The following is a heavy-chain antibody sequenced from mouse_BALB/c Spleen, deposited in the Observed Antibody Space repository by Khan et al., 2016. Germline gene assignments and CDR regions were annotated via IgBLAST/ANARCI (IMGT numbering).Heavy chain of an antibody. CDR2: ISHSGDS. CDR1: GDSITSGH. J-gene: IGHJ3*01. Sequence: VQLKESGPSLAKPSQTLSLTCSVTGDSITSGHWNWIRKFPGNKFDFMGYISHSGDSYYNPSLKSRISTTRDTSKNQYYVQLNSVTTEDAATYYCATCDYYGSAFAYWGQGTLVTVSA. CDR3: ATCDYYGSAFAY. V-gene: IGHV3-8*02. D-gene: IGHD1-2*01.